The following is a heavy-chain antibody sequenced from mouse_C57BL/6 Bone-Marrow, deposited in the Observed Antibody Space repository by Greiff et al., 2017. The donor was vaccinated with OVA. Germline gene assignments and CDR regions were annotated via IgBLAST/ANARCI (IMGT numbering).Heavy chain of an antibody. V-gene: IGHV1-42*01. CDR2: INPSTGDT. D-gene: IGHD2-3*01. CDR1: GYSFTGYY. CDR3: AREGDDGCFYAIDY. J-gene: IGHJ4*01. Sequence: DVKLQESGPELVKPGASVKISCKASGYSFTGYYMNWVKQSPEQGLEWIGGINPSTGDTTYTQKFKAKATLTVDKSSSTAYMQLKSLTSEDSAVYYCAREGDDGCFYAIDYWGQGTSVTVSS.